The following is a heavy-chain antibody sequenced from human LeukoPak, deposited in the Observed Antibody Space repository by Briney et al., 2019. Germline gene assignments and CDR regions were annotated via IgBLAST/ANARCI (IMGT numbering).Heavy chain of an antibody. CDR2: ISGSGGST. V-gene: IGHV3-23*01. CDR3: AKDGLDYVYYYGMDV. D-gene: IGHD4-17*01. Sequence: GGSLRLSCAASGFTFSSYAMSWVRQAPGKGLEWVSAISGSGGSTYYADSVKGRFTISRDNSKNTLYLQVNSLRAEDTAVYYCAKDGLDYVYYYGMDVWGQGTTVTVSS. J-gene: IGHJ6*02. CDR1: GFTFSSYA.